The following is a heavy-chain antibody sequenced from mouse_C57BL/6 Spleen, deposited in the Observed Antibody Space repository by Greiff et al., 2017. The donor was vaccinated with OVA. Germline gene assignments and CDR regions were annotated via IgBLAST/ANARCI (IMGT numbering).Heavy chain of an antibody. CDR3: ARSIYYDYDGEGYAMDY. CDR1: GYSFTGYF. V-gene: IGHV1-20*01. Sequence: EVQLVESGPELVKPGDSVKISCKASGYSFTGYFMNWVMQSHGKSLEWIGRINPYNGDTFYNQKFKGKATLTVDKSSSTAHMELRSLTSEDSAVYYCARSIYYDYDGEGYAMDYWGQGTSVTVSS. J-gene: IGHJ4*01. CDR2: INPYNGDT. D-gene: IGHD2-4*01.